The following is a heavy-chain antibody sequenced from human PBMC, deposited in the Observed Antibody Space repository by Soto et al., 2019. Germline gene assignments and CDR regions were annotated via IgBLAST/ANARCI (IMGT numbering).Heavy chain of an antibody. V-gene: IGHV3-64D*06. J-gene: IGHJ6*02. D-gene: IGHD5-12*01. CDR3: VKGGGYDFYYYGMDV. CDR1: GFTFSSYA. Sequence: QPVGSLRLSCSASGFTFSSYAMHWVRQAPGKGLEYVSAISSNGGSTYYADSVKGRFTISRDNSKNTLYLQMSSLRAEDTAVYYCVKGGGYDFYYYGMDVWGQGTTVTVSS. CDR2: ISSNGGST.